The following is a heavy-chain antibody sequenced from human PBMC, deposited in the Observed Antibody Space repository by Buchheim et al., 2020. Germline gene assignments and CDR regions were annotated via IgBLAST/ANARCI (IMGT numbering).Heavy chain of an antibody. J-gene: IGHJ5*02. D-gene: IGHD3-10*01. CDR3: AKGVRASLTENWFDP. CDR1: GFTFSSYG. V-gene: IGHV3-30*18. Sequence: QVQLVESGGGVVQPGRSLRLSCAASGFTFSSYGIHWVRQAPGKGLEWVAIISYDGSYKYYADSVKGRFTISRDNSKNTVYLQMDSLRAEDTAVYYCAKGVRASLTENWFDPWGQGTL. CDR2: ISYDGSYK.